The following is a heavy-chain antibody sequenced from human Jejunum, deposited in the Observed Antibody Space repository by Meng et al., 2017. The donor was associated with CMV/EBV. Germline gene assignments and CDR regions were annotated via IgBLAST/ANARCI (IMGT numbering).Heavy chain of an antibody. D-gene: IGHD3-3*02. CDR3: ARDLKPAVILYSFDA. CDR1: GYTFTRYG. CDR2: ISAYNGNT. J-gene: IGHJ5*02. V-gene: IGHV1-18*01. Sequence: QVQLVQSGAEVKKPGASVKVSCKASGYTFTRYGITWVRQAPGKGREWMGWISAYNGNTIYAQKLQGRVTMTTDTSTSTAYMELRSLRSDDTAVYYCARDLKPAVILYSFDARGQGTLVTVS.